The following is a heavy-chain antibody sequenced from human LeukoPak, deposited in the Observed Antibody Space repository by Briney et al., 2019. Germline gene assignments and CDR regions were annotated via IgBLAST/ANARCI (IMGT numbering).Heavy chain of an antibody. CDR3: ARGGYYYGSGSYFGIIGWFDP. V-gene: IGHV4-59*01. CDR2: IYYSRST. J-gene: IGHJ5*02. Sequence: SETLSLTCTVSGGSISSYYWSWIRQPPGKGLEWIGYIYYSRSTNYNPSLKSRVTISVDTSKNQFSLKLSSVTAADTAVYYCARGGYYYGSGSYFGIIGWFDPWGQGTLVTVSS. CDR1: GGSISSYY. D-gene: IGHD3-10*01.